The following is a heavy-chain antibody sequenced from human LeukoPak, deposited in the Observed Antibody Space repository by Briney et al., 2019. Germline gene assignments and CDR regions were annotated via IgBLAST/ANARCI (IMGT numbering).Heavy chain of an antibody. V-gene: IGHV4-59*01. D-gene: IGHD3-3*01. CDR1: VASISNKF. CDR3: ARDTSGYYGRYEH. CDR2: ISYTGTT. Sequence: SETLSLTCDVSVASISNKFWSWIRHPPGKGLEWIGYISYTGTTNYNPSLQSRVTISVDTSKNQLSLKVTSMTAADTAVYYCARDTSGYYGRYEHWGQGTLVTVSS. J-gene: IGHJ4*02.